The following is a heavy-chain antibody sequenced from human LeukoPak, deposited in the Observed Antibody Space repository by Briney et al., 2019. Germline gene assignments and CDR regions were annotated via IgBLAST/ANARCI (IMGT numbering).Heavy chain of an antibody. CDR2: ISYDGSNK. D-gene: IGHD4-17*01. Sequence: GGSLRLSCAASGFTLSKYAMHWVRQAPGKGLEWVAVISYDGSNKYYADSVKGRFTISGDNSQNTLYLQMNSLRPEDTAVYFCARDFLSCGDFRPYYYYGMDVWGHGTTVTISS. CDR3: ARDFLSCGDFRPYYYYGMDV. CDR1: GFTLSKYA. J-gene: IGHJ6*02. V-gene: IGHV3-30*04.